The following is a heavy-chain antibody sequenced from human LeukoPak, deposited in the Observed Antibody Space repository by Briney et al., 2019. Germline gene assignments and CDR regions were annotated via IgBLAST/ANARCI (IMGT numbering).Heavy chain of an antibody. CDR2: IYYSGST. V-gene: IGHV4-59*08. J-gene: IGHJ5*02. D-gene: IGHD6-19*01. CDR1: GGSISSYY. Sequence: PSETLSLTCTVSGGSISSYYWSWIRQSPGKGLEWIGYIYYSGSTNYNPSLKSRDTISVDTSKNQFSLKLSSVTAADTAVYYCARRYSSGWYEWFDPWGQGTLVTVSS. CDR3: ARRYSSGWYEWFDP.